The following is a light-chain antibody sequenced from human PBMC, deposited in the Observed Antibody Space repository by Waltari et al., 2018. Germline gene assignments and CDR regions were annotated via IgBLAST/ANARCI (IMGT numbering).Light chain of an antibody. CDR1: QGILDGSNNRNS. CDR3: QQYYRVPLT. J-gene: IGKJ4*01. Sequence: DIVMTQSPDSLAVSLGERATINCKSSQGILDGSNNRNSLSWYQQKPGQSPNLLISWASTRESGVPDRFSGSGSGTDFSLTISSLQAEDVAVYYCQQYYRVPLTFGGGTKIEIK. CDR2: WAS. V-gene: IGKV4-1*01.